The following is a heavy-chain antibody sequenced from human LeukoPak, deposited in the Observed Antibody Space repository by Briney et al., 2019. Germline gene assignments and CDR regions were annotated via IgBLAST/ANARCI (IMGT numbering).Heavy chain of an antibody. V-gene: IGHV3-23*01. J-gene: IGHJ6*02. CDR1: GFTFSSYA. CDR2: ISGSGGST. D-gene: IGHD5-18*01. Sequence: GGSLRLSCVASGFTFSSYAMSWVRQAPGKGLEWVSGISGSGGSTYYADSVKGRFTISRDNSKNTLSLQMNSLRAEDTAVYYCAKSALVTIFYSYYYGMDVWGQGTTVTVSS. CDR3: AKSALVTIFYSYYYGMDV.